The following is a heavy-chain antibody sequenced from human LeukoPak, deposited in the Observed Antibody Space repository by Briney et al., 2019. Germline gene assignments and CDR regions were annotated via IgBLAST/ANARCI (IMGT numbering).Heavy chain of an antibody. D-gene: IGHD5-24*01. J-gene: IGHJ6*02. CDR1: GYTFTGYY. CDR2: INPNSGGT. V-gene: IGHV1-2*02. CDR3: AREGGGWLQNSDIYYYYGMDV. Sequence: ASVKVSCKASGYTFTGYYMHWVRQAPGQGLEWMGWINPNSGGTNYAQKFQGRVTMTRDTSISTAYMELRSLRSDDTTVYYCAREGGGWLQNSDIYYYYGMDVWGQGTTVTVSS.